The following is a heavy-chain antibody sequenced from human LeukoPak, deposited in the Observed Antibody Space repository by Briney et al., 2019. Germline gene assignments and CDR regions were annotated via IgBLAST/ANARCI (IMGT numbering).Heavy chain of an antibody. J-gene: IGHJ4*02. D-gene: IGHD3-10*01. CDR3: AKEIHGYYFDY. Sequence: PGRSLRLSCAASGFTFSSYGMHWVRQAPGKGLEWVAVILYDGSNKYYADSVKGRFTISRDNSKNTLYLQMNSLRAEDTAVYYCAKEIHGYYFDYWGQGTLVTVSS. V-gene: IGHV3-30*18. CDR2: ILYDGSNK. CDR1: GFTFSSYG.